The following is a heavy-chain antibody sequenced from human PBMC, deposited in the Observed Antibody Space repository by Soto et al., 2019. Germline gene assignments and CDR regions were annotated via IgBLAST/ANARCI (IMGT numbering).Heavy chain of an antibody. CDR3: TRDQPITP. Sequence: LRLSCTASGFTFGDYAMSWVRQAPGKGLEWVGFIRSKGSGGTSEYAASVKGRFTFSRDDSKSIAYLQMNSLKIEDTAVYYCTRDQPITPWGQGTMVTVSS. J-gene: IGHJ3*01. D-gene: IGHD3-10*01. CDR1: GFTFGDYA. V-gene: IGHV3-49*04. CDR2: IRSKGSGGTS.